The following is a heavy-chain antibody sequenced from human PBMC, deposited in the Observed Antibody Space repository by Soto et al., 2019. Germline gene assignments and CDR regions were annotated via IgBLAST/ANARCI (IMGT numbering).Heavy chain of an antibody. Sequence: GRSLRLSCAVPGFTFRATAMHRVRHASGKGREWVGRIRSKANIYATVYASSVKGRFSMSSADSKTTAYLPMNNLKTEDTAADYYYCRDIAADGTHFDYWGRGTLVTVYS. J-gene: IGHJ4*01. D-gene: IGHD6-13*01. CDR2: IRSKANIYAT. CDR3: YCRDIAADGTHFDY. V-gene: IGHV3-73*01. CDR1: GFTFRATA.